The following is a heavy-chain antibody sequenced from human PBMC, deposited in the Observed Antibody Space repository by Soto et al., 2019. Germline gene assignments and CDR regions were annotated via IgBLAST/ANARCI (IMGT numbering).Heavy chain of an antibody. V-gene: IGHV1-2*02. D-gene: IGHD6-13*01. CDR2: INPNSGGT. Sequence: ASVKVSCKASGYTFTGYYMHWVRQAPGQGLEWMGWINPNSGGTNYAQKFQGRVTMTRDTSISTAYMEVSRLRSDDTAVYYCARVARSSWYLGDNWFDPWGQGTLVTVSS. J-gene: IGHJ5*02. CDR3: ARVARSSWYLGDNWFDP. CDR1: GYTFTGYY.